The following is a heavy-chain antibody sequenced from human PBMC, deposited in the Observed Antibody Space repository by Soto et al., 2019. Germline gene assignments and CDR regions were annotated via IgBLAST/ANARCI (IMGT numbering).Heavy chain of an antibody. V-gene: IGHV1-2*02. J-gene: IGHJ5*02. D-gene: IGHD6-19*01. CDR1: GYTFTGYY. CDR2: INPNSGGT. CDR3: AREGSSGWSIWFDP. Sequence: ASVKVSCKASGYTFTGYYMHWVRQAPGQGLEWMGWINPNSGGTNYAQKFQGRVTMTRDTSISTAYMELSRLRSDDTAVYYCAREGSSGWSIWFDPWGQGXLVTVYS.